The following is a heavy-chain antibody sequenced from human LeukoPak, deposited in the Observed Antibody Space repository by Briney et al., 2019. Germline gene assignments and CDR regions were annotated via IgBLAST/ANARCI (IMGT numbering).Heavy chain of an antibody. CDR2: IYDSGSI. CDR1: GDSMSSYY. CDR3: ARHMHSYGYFDY. D-gene: IGHD5-18*01. V-gene: IGHV4-59*08. J-gene: IGHJ4*02. Sequence: SETLSLTCTVSGDSMSSYYWSWVRQPPGKGLEWIGYIYDSGSINYNPSLKSRVAISLGTSKNQFSLNLSSVTAADTAVYYCARHMHSYGYFDYWGQGSLVTVSS.